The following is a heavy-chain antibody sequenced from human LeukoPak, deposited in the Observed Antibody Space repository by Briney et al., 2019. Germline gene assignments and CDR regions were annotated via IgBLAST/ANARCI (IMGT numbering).Heavy chain of an antibody. CDR2: IGSRSSYI. CDR3: AKEFRGDYDYVWGSDY. D-gene: IGHD3-16*01. V-gene: IGHV3-21*01. J-gene: IGHJ4*02. CDR1: GFTLSSYR. Sequence: PGGSQRLSCAASGFTLSSYRMNWVRQAPGKGLEWVSYIGSRSSYIYYADSVKGRFTISGDNAKNSLYLQMNSLRAEDPAVYYCAKEFRGDYDYVWGSDYWGQGTLVTVSS.